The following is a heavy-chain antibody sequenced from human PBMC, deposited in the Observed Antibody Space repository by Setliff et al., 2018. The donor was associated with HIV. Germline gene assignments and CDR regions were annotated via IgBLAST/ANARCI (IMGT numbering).Heavy chain of an antibody. CDR3: ARGGVRGYSYGEAFDI. Sequence: SVKVSCKSPGGSFNTYATNWVRQAPGQGLEWMGGIISIFDKANYAQKFHGRLTITADDSTRTVYMELNSLGSGDTAVYYCARGGVRGYSYGEAFDICGQGTLVTV. CDR1: GGSFNTYA. D-gene: IGHD5-18*01. CDR2: IISIFDKA. J-gene: IGHJ3*02. V-gene: IGHV1-69*13.